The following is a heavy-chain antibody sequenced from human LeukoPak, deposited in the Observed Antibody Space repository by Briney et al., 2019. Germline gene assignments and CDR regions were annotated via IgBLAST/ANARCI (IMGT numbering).Heavy chain of an antibody. CDR3: AKDRDYYDSSGTFDY. J-gene: IGHJ4*02. Sequence: GGSLRLSCAASGFTFSSYAMSWVRQAPGKGLEWVSAISGSGGSTYYADSVKGRFTISRDNSKNTLYLQVNSLRAEDTAVYYCAKDRDYYDSSGTFDYWGQGTLVTVSS. V-gene: IGHV3-23*01. CDR2: ISGSGGST. CDR1: GFTFSSYA. D-gene: IGHD3-22*01.